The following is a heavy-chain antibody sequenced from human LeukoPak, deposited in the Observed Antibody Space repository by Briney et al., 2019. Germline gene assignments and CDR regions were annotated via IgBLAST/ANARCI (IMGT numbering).Heavy chain of an antibody. CDR1: GDSVSSKSAG. CDR3: AELGISMIGGV. CDR2: IYYRSKWYI. Sequence: SQTLSLTCAISGDSVSSKSAGWSWIRQSPSRGLEWLGRIYYRSKWYIDYAVSVTSRISINPDTSKNQFSLQMNSLRAEDTAVYYCAELGISMIGGVWGKGTTVTISS. D-gene: IGHD3-10*02. V-gene: IGHV6-1*01. J-gene: IGHJ6*04.